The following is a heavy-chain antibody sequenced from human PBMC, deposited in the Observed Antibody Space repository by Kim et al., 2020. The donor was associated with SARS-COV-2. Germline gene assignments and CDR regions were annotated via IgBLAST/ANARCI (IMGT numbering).Heavy chain of an antibody. CDR3: AKAGLLESSGWASKPRKQGEEVDY. V-gene: IGHV3-23*01. J-gene: IGHJ4*02. CDR1: GFTFSSYA. D-gene: IGHD6-19*01. Sequence: GGSLRLSCAASGFTFSSYAMSWVRQAPGKGLEWVSAISGSGGSTYYADSVKGRFTISRDNSKNTLYLQMNSLRAEDTAVYYCAKAGLLESSGWASKPRKQGEEVDYWGQGTLVTVSS. CDR2: ISGSGGST.